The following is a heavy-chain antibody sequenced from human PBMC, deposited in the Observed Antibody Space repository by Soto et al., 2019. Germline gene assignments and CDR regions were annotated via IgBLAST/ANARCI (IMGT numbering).Heavy chain of an antibody. J-gene: IGHJ4*02. V-gene: IGHV3-48*01. CDR2: ISSSSSTI. CDR3: ARGGDCSGGSCNFDD. CDR1: GFTFSSCS. D-gene: IGHD2-15*01. Sequence: EVQLVESGGGLVQPGGSLRLSCAASGFTFSSCSMNWVRQAPGKGLEWVSYISSSSSTIYYADSVKGRFTISRDNAKNSLYLQMNSLRAEDTAVYYCARGGDCSGGSCNFDDWGQGTLVTVSS.